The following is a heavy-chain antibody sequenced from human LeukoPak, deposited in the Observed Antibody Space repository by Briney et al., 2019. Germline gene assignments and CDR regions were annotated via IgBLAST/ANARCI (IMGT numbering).Heavy chain of an antibody. CDR2: IYPGDSDT. D-gene: IGHD3-22*01. CDR3: ARKSYYDSYQHAFDI. CDR1: GYSFTSYW. J-gene: IGHJ3*02. Sequence: GESLKISCKGSGYSFTSYWIGWVRQMPGKGLEWMGIIYPGDSDTRYSPSFQGQVTMSADTSINTAYLQWSSLKASDTAIYYCARKSYYDSYQHAFDIWGQGTMVTVSS. V-gene: IGHV5-51*01.